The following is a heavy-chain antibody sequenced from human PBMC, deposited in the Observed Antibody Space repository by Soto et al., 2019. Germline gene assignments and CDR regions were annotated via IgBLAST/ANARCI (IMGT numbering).Heavy chain of an antibody. Sequence: QVQLQQWGAGLLKPSETLSLTCAVYGGSFSGYYWSWIRQPPGKGLEWIGEINHSGSTNYNPSLKSRVTISVDTSKNQFSLKLSSVTAADTAVYYCARVPPDAIHFDYWGQGTLVTVSS. D-gene: IGHD2-8*01. CDR2: INHSGST. V-gene: IGHV4-34*01. J-gene: IGHJ4*02. CDR1: GGSFSGYY. CDR3: ARVPPDAIHFDY.